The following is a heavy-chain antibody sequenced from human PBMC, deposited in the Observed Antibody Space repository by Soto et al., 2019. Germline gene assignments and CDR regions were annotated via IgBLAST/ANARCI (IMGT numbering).Heavy chain of an antibody. V-gene: IGHV3-23*01. Sequence: GGSLRLSCAASGFTFINYAMSWVRQAPGKGLEWVSVICGGGSSTYSADSVKGRFTISRDNSKNTLILQINSLRAEDTAVYYCAKRDEESGDPWSYYYYAMDVWGQGTTVTVSS. CDR3: AKRDEESGDPWSYYYYAMDV. CDR2: ICGGGSST. CDR1: GFTFINYA. J-gene: IGHJ6*02. D-gene: IGHD2-21*02.